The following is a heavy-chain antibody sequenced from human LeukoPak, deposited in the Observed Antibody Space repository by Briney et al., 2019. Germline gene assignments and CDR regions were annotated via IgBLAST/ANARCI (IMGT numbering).Heavy chain of an antibody. V-gene: IGHV4-34*01. CDR1: GGSFSGYY. Sequence: SETLSLTCAVYGGSFSGYYWSWIRQPPGKGLECIGEINHSGSTNYNPSLKSRVTISVDTSKNQFSLKLSSVTAADTAVYYCARASPYYGSGSYYTYAFDIWGQGTMVTVSS. D-gene: IGHD3-10*01. J-gene: IGHJ3*02. CDR2: INHSGST. CDR3: ARASPYYGSGSYYTYAFDI.